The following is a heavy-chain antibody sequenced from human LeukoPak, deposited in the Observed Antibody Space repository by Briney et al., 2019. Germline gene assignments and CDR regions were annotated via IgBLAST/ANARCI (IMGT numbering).Heavy chain of an antibody. Sequence: GGSLRLSCAASGFTFSSYGMSWVRQAPGKGLEWVSAISGSGGSTYYADSVKGRFTISRDNSKNTLYLQMNSLKGDDTAVYYCAKDSAFYYIDVWGKGTTVIISS. CDR3: AKDSAFYYIDV. CDR2: ISGSGGST. D-gene: IGHD3-10*01. J-gene: IGHJ6*03. V-gene: IGHV3-23*01. CDR1: GFTFSSYG.